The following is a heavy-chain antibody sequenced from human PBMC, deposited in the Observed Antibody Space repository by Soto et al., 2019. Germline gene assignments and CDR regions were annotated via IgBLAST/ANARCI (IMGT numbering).Heavy chain of an antibody. CDR3: ARVPFSSFGVADPPVGWFDP. J-gene: IGHJ5*02. CDR2: IFYTGST. V-gene: IGHV4-30-4*01. Sequence: QVHLQESGPGLVTPSQTLSLTCTVSGGFVNSVNNYWSWIRQPPGKGLEWLGYIFYTGSTYYSPSLSSSMPISIDTSNNRFALKLTSVTAADTAVYYCARVPFSSFGVADPPVGWFDPWGQGTLVTVSS. CDR1: GGFVNSVNNY. D-gene: IGHD3-3*01.